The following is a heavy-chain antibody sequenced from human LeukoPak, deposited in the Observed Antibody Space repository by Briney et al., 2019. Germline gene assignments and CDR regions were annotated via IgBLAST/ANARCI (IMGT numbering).Heavy chain of an antibody. D-gene: IGHD2-15*01. V-gene: IGHV1-2*02. Sequence: GASVKVSCKASGCTFTGYYMHWVRQAPGQGLEWMGWINPNSGGTNYAQKFQGRVTMTRDTSISTAYMELSRLRSDDTAVYYCARDVNCSGGSCYWGVGYFDYWGQGTLVTVSS. CDR3: ARDVNCSGGSCYWGVGYFDY. CDR2: INPNSGGT. J-gene: IGHJ4*02. CDR1: GCTFTGYY.